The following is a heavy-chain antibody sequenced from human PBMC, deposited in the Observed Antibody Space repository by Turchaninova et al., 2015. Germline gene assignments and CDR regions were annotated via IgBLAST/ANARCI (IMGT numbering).Heavy chain of an antibody. V-gene: IGHV4-31*03. CDR2: IYDSGST. D-gene: IGHD4-17*01. Sequence: QVQLQESGPGLVKPSQTLSLTCTVPGGSISNGPVYWSWIRQHPGEGLEWIGYIYDSGSTYYNPSLKSRLTLSVDTSKNQFSLKLSSVTAADTAVYYCARGPTVTTYFDYWGQGTLVTVSS. CDR3: ARGPTVTTYFDY. J-gene: IGHJ4*02. CDR1: GGSISNGPVY.